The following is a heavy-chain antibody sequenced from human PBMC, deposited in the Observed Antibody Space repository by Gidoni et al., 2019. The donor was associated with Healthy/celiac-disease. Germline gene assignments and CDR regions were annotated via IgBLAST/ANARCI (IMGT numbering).Heavy chain of an antibody. CDR2: INHSGST. Sequence: QVQLQQWGAGLLKPSETLSLTCAVYGGSFSGYYWSWIRPPPGKGLEWIGEINHSGSTNYNPSLKSRVTISVDTSKNQFSLKLSSVTAADTAVYYCARADPDYYDHGWGQGTLVTVSS. V-gene: IGHV4-34*01. CDR3: ARADPDYYDHG. D-gene: IGHD3-22*01. CDR1: GGSFSGYY. J-gene: IGHJ4*02.